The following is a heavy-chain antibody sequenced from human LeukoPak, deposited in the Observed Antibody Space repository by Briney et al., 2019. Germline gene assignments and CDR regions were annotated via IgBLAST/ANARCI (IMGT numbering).Heavy chain of an antibody. CDR2: IYSGGST. D-gene: IGHD3-10*02. Sequence: GGSLRLSCAASGFTVSGDYMSWVRQAPGKGLEWVSVIYSGGSTYYADSVKGRFTISRDNAKNSLYLQMNSLRAEDTAVYYCAELGITMIGGVWGKGTTVTISS. J-gene: IGHJ6*04. CDR1: GFTVSGDY. CDR3: AELGITMIGGV. V-gene: IGHV3-53*01.